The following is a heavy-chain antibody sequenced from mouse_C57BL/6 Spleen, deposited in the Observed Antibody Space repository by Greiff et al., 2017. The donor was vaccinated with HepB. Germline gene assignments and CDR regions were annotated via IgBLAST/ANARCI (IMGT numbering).Heavy chain of an antibody. J-gene: IGHJ4*01. Sequence: QVTLKESGAELVRPGASVTLSCKASGYTFTDYEMHWVKQTPVHGLEWIGAIDPETGGTAYNQKFKGKAILTADKSSSTAYMELRSLTSEDSAVYYCTRGSITTVVATDAMDYWGQGTSVTVSS. V-gene: IGHV1-15*01. CDR3: TRGSITTVVATDAMDY. D-gene: IGHD1-1*01. CDR1: GYTFTDYE. CDR2: IDPETGGT.